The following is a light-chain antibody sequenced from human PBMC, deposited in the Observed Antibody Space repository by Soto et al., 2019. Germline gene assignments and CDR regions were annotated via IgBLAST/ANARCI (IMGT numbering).Light chain of an antibody. V-gene: IGKV3-20*01. Sequence: EIVLTQSPGTLSLSPGERATLSCRASQSVRNSYLAWYQQKPGQAPRLLMSGASSRSTGIPDRFSGNGSGTDFTLTISRLEPEDFAVYYCQKYGNSPQITFGQGTRLEIK. J-gene: IGKJ5*01. CDR1: QSVRNSY. CDR3: QKYGNSPQIT. CDR2: GAS.